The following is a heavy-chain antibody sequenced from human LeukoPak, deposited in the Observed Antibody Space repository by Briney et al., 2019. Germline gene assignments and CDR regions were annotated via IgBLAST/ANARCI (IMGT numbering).Heavy chain of an antibody. J-gene: IGHJ3*02. V-gene: IGHV3-7*01. CDR3: ARDADYYDSSGYDRVAFDI. CDR2: IKQDGSEK. CDR1: GFTFSSYW. D-gene: IGHD3-22*01. Sequence: GSLRLSCAASGFTFSSYWMSWVRQAPGKGLEWVANIKQDGSEKYYVDSVKGRFTISRDNAKNSLYLQMNSLRAEDTAVYYCARDADYYDSSGYDRVAFDIWGQGTMVTVSS.